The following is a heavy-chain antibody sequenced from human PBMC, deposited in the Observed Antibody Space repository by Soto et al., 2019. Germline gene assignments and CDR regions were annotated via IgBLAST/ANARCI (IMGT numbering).Heavy chain of an antibody. J-gene: IGHJ4*02. CDR3: VKARLAVIYRFDE. Sequence: QLVESGGGVVQPGRSLRLSCAASGFLFNNYGMHWVRQAPGKGLEWGAVISSDGIETDYGDSAMGRFTSSRDNSKKILFLETPRVRFEDTGVYYGVKARLAVIYRFDEWGKGTLVTVSS. V-gene: IGHV3-30*18. CDR1: GFLFNNYG. CDR2: ISSDGIET. D-gene: IGHD6-19*01.